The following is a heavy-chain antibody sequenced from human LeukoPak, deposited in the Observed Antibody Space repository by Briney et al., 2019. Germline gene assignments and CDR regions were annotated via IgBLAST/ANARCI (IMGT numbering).Heavy chain of an antibody. D-gene: IGHD3-10*01. CDR1: GFTFSNAW. Sequence: GGSLRLSCAASGFTFSNAWMSWVRQAPGKGLERVGRIKSKTDGGTTDYAAPVKGRFTISRDDSKNTLYLQMNSLKTEDTAVYYCTTENYYGSGRENWFDPWGQGTLVTVSS. J-gene: IGHJ5*02. V-gene: IGHV3-15*01. CDR3: TTENYYGSGRENWFDP. CDR2: IKSKTDGGTT.